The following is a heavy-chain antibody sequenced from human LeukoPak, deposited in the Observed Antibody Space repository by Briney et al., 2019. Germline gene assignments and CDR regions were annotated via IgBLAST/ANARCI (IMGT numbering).Heavy chain of an antibody. Sequence: GGSLGLSCAASGFTFDDYAMHWVRQAPGKGLEWVSGISRNSGSIGYADSVKGRFTISRDNAKNSLYLQMNSLRAEDTALYYCAKDTQQLSYYYYYGMDVWGQGTTVTVSS. CDR3: AKDTQQLSYYYYYGMDV. V-gene: IGHV3-9*01. CDR2: ISRNSGSI. D-gene: IGHD6-13*01. J-gene: IGHJ6*02. CDR1: GFTFDDYA.